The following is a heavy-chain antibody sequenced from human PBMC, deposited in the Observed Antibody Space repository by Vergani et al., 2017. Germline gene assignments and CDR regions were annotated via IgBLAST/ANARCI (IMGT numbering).Heavy chain of an antibody. CDR2: IIPIFGTA. J-gene: IGHJ6*02. V-gene: IGHV1-69*18. CDR1: GGTFSSYA. CDR3: AIDNSPSYSYGAYYYYGMDV. D-gene: IGHD5-18*01. Sequence: QVQLVQSGAEVKKPGSSVKVSCKASGGTFSSYAISWVRQAPGQGLEWMGRIIPIFGTANYAQKFQGRVTITADESTSTAYMELSSLRSEDTAVYYCAIDNSPSYSYGAYYYYGMDVWGQGTTVTVSS.